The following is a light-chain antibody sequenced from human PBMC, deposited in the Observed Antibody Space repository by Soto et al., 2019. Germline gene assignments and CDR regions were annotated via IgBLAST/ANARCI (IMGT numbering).Light chain of an antibody. CDR1: QSISSW. Sequence: DIQMTQSPSTLSASVGDRVTITCRASQSISSWLAWYQQKPGKAPKLLIYDASSLESGLPSRFSGSGSGTEFTLTISSLQPDYFAYYYCQQYNSYSTFGQGTKLEIK. V-gene: IGKV1-5*01. CDR3: QQYNSYST. CDR2: DAS. J-gene: IGKJ2*01.